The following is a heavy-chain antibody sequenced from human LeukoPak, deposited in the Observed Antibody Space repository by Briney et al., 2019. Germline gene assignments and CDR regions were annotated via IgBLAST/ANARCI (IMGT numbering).Heavy chain of an antibody. D-gene: IGHD2-15*01. CDR3: AREDGYCSGGNCYSYFDS. V-gene: IGHV3-7*01. J-gene: IGHJ4*02. CDR2: IKKTGSET. Sequence: GGSLRPSCAASGFTFSHFWMSWVRQAPGKGLEWVAYIKKTGSETYYVDSVKGRFTITRDNTRNSLFLQMYSLRAEDTAVYFCAREDGYCSGGNCYSYFDSWGQGTLVTVSS. CDR1: GFTFSHFW.